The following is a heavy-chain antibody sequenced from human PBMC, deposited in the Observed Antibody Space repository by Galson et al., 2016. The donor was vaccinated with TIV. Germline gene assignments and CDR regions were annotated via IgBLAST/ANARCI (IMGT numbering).Heavy chain of an antibody. CDR3: AKDSTTTLYYMDV. CDR1: GFTFSSYG. Sequence: LRLSCATSGFTFSSYGIHWVRQAPGKGLEWVAFIRYDGSNKYYADSVKGRLTISRDNSKNTVYLQMNGLRAEDTALYCCAKDSTTTLYYMDVWGKGTTVTVSS. CDR2: IRYDGSNK. D-gene: IGHD4-17*01. J-gene: IGHJ6*03. V-gene: IGHV3-30*02.